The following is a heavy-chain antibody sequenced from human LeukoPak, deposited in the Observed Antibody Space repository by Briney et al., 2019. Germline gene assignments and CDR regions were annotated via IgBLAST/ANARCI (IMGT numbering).Heavy chain of an antibody. CDR1: GFTFSSYA. CDR2: ISGSGGST. D-gene: IGHD3-10*01. Sequence: GGSLRLSCAASGFTFSSYAMSWVRQAPGKGLEWVSAISGSGGSTYYADSVKGRFTISRDNSKNTLYLQMNSLRAEDTAVYYCAKDDGWFGELSSDAFGIWGQGTMVTVSS. V-gene: IGHV3-23*01. J-gene: IGHJ3*02. CDR3: AKDDGWFGELSSDAFGI.